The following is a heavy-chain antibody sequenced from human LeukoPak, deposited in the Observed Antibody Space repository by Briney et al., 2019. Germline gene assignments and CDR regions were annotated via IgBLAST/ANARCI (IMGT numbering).Heavy chain of an antibody. Sequence: GGSLRLSCAASGFTVSRNYMSWVRQAPGKGLEWVSNIYSGGNTYYADSVKGRFTISRDNSKNTLYLQMNSLRAEDTAVYYCAKDHPSSGWPTFEYWGQGTQVTVSP. J-gene: IGHJ4*02. V-gene: IGHV3-66*01. D-gene: IGHD6-19*01. CDR3: AKDHPSSGWPTFEY. CDR1: GFTVSRNY. CDR2: IYSGGNT.